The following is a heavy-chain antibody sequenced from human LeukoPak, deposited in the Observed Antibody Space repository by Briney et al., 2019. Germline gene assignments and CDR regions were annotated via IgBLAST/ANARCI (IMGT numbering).Heavy chain of an antibody. CDR1: GFTFSSYA. CDR2: ISYDGSNK. D-gene: IGHD3-10*01. J-gene: IGHJ4*02. CDR3: ARDLWFGELLYYFDY. Sequence: GRSLRLSCAASGFTFSSYAMHWVRQAPGKGLEWVAVISYDGSNKYYADSVKGRFTISRDNSKNTLYLQMNSLRAEDTAVYYCARDLWFGELLYYFDYWGQGTLVTVSS. V-gene: IGHV3-30*04.